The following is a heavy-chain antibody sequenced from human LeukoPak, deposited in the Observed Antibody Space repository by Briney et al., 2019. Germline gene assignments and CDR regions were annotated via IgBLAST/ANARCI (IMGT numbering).Heavy chain of an antibody. CDR1: GFTFTTYW. J-gene: IGHJ4*02. Sequence: PGGSLRLSCAASGFTFTTYWMNWVRQAPGKGLEWVASIKQDGSEKQYVDSVKGRFTISRDNAKNSLYLYMNSLRVEDTAVYYCARGRDLFDSWGQGTLVIVSS. CDR3: ARGRDLFDS. V-gene: IGHV3-7*01. CDR2: IKQDGSEK.